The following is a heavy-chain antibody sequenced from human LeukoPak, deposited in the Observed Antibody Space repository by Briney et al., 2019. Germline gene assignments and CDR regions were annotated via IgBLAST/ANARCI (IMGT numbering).Heavy chain of an antibody. J-gene: IGHJ4*02. CDR3: ARVFGRYYDSSGNFDY. CDR2: IYYSGST. Sequence: SETLSLTCTVSGGSISSYYWSWIRQPPGKGLEWIGYIYYSGSTNYNPSLKSRVTISVDTSKNQFSLKLSSVTAADTAVYYCARVFGRYYDSSGNFDYWGQGTLVTVSS. D-gene: IGHD3-22*01. V-gene: IGHV4-59*08. CDR1: GGSISSYY.